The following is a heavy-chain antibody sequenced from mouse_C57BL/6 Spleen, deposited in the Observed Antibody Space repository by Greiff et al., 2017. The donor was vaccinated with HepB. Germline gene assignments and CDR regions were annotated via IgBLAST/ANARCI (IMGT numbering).Heavy chain of an antibody. Sequence: QVQLQQPGAELVRPGSSVKLSCKASGYTFTSYWMHWVKQRPIQGLEWIGNIDPSDSETHYNQKFKDKATLTVDKSSSTAYMQLSSLTSEDSAVYYCARENIYYFSTPYFDVWGTGTTVTVSS. CDR3: ARENIYYFSTPYFDV. J-gene: IGHJ1*03. CDR2: IDPSDSET. D-gene: IGHD1-1*01. V-gene: IGHV1-52*01. CDR1: GYTFTSYW.